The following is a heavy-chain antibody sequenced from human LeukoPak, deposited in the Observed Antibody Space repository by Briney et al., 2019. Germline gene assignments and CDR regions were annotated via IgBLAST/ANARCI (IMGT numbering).Heavy chain of an antibody. D-gene: IGHD3-3*01. Sequence: PGGSLRLSCAASGFTFSSYWMHWVRQAPGKGLVWVSRINSDGSSTSYADSVKGRFTISRDNAKNTLYLQMNSLRAEDTAVYYCARDRFYDFWSGKKYYFDYWGQGTLVTVSS. CDR2: INSDGSST. J-gene: IGHJ4*02. V-gene: IGHV3-74*01. CDR1: GFTFSSYW. CDR3: ARDRFYDFWSGKKYYFDY.